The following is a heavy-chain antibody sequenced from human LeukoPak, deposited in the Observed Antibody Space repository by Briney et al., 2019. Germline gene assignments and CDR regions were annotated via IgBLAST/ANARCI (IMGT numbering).Heavy chain of an antibody. CDR2: ISDYNGNT. CDR1: GCTFTSYG. V-gene: IGHV1-18*01. J-gene: IGHJ5*02. D-gene: IGHD1-26*01. Sequence: SGNAACKPSGCTFTSYGISWVRHAPGQVLECMGWISDYNGNTNYAQKLQGKVTMTTDSSTSTALMELRSLRSDDTAVYYCARDQEHWFDPWGQGTLVTVSS. CDR3: ARDQEHWFDP.